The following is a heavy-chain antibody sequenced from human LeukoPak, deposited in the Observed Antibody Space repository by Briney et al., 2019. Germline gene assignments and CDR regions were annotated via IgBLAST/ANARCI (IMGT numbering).Heavy chain of an antibody. J-gene: IGHJ6*02. CDR3: AKQSSSSAYYYYGMDV. V-gene: IGHV3-23*01. CDR2: ISGNAGST. CDR1: GFTLSSYA. Sequence: GGSLRLSCAASGFTLSSYAMSWVRQAPGKGLEWVSLISGNAGSTYYADSVKGRFTISRDITKNTLYLQMHSLRAEDTATYYCAKQSSSSAYYYYGMDVWGQGTTVTVSS. D-gene: IGHD6-6*01.